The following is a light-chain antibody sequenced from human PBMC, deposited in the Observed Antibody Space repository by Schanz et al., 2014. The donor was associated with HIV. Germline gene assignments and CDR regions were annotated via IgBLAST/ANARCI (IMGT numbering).Light chain of an antibody. CDR2: GAS. CDR1: QNISSN. Sequence: EIVVTQSPATLSVSPGERATLSCRASQNISSNLAWYQQKPGQTPRLLIYGASTRATGIPARFSGSGSETQFTLTISSLQSEDFAVYYCLQYKNWPPWTFGQGTKVEIK. CDR3: LQYKNWPPWT. V-gene: IGKV3-15*01. J-gene: IGKJ1*01.